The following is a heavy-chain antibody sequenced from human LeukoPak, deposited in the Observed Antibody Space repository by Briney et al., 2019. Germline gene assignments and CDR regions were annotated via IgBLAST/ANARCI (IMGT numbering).Heavy chain of an antibody. CDR2: ISTTGGST. CDR3: AKDWTTVVTPKGYYFDS. D-gene: IGHD4-23*01. V-gene: IGHV3-23*01. J-gene: IGHJ4*02. CDR1: GFGFNNYA. Sequence: PGGSLRLSCAASGFGFNNYAMSWVRQAPGKGLEWVSAISTTGGSTYYADSVKGRFTVSRDNSKNTLSLQMDSLRVEDTALYYCAKDWTTVVTPKGYYFDSWGQGTLVTVSS.